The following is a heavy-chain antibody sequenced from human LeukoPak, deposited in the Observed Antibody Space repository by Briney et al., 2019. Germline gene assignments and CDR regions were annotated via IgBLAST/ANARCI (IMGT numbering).Heavy chain of an antibody. D-gene: IGHD5-12*01. V-gene: IGHV3-23*01. CDR1: GFTFSSLA. J-gene: IGHJ4*02. Sequence: GGSLRLSCTASGFTFSSLAMHWVRQAPGKGLEWVSAISGSGGSTYYADSVKGRFTISRDNSKNTLYLQMNSLRAEDTAVYYCAKGKHSGYDLNYWGQGTLVTVSS. CDR2: ISGSGGST. CDR3: AKGKHSGYDLNY.